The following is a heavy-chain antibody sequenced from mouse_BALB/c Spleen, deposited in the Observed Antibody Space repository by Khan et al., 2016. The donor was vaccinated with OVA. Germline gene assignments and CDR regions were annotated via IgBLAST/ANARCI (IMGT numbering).Heavy chain of an antibody. V-gene: IGHV3-8*02. Sequence: EVQLQESGPSLVKPSQTLSLTCSVTGDSITSGYWNWIRKFPGNKLEYMGYIIYTGYTYYNPSLKSRISITRHTSTNQYYLHLNSVTDVDTATYYCARSTYRYAFVYWGQGTLVTVSA. J-gene: IGHJ3*01. CDR1: GDSITSGY. D-gene: IGHD2-14*01. CDR2: IIYTGYT. CDR3: ARSTYRYAFVY.